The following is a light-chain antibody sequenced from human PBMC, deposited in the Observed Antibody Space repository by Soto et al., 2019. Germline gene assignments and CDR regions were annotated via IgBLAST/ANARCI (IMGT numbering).Light chain of an antibody. CDR3: QQYGSSPRT. CDR2: GAS. CDR1: QSVSSD. V-gene: IGKV3-20*01. J-gene: IGKJ1*01. Sequence: IMLPQSPATLSLSQGEQATLSCRASQSVSSDLAWYQQKPGQAPRLLISGASNRATGIPDRFSGSGSGTDFTLTISRLEPEDFAVYCCQQYGSSPRTFGQGTKVDIK.